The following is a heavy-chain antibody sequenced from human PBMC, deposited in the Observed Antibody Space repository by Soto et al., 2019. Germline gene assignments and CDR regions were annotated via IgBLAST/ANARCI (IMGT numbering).Heavy chain of an antibody. V-gene: IGHV3-23*01. D-gene: IGHD6-19*01. Sequence: EVQLLESGGGLVQPGGSLRLSCAASGFTFSSYAMSWVRQAPGKGLEWVSAISGSGGSTYYADSVKGRFTISRDNSKNPLYLQMNSLRAEDTAVYYCAKAPRGFRTQQWHPPRHDDYWGQGTLVTVSS. CDR2: ISGSGGST. CDR3: AKAPRGFRTQQWHPPRHDDY. J-gene: IGHJ4*02. CDR1: GFTFSSYA.